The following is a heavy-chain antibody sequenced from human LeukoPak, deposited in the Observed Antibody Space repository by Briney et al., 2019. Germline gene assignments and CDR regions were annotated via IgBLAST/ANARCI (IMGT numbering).Heavy chain of an antibody. J-gene: IGHJ4*02. V-gene: IGHV3-21*01. Sequence: GGSLRLSCAASGFTFSNYSMNWVRQAPGKGLEWVSSISSSSSYIYYADSVKGRFTISRDNAKNSLYLQMNSLRAEDTAVYYCASDGATQLGYWGQGTLVTVSS. CDR2: ISSSSSYI. CDR3: ASDGATQLGY. D-gene: IGHD6-13*01. CDR1: GFTFSNYS.